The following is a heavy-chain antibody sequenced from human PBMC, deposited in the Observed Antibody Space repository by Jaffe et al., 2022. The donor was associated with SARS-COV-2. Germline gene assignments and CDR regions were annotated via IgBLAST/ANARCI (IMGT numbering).Heavy chain of an antibody. Sequence: EVQVLESGGGLVQPGGSLRLSCAASGFTFSSYPMNWVRQAPGKGPEWVSSISGSGASIGGRGDNTYYADSVKGRFTISRDNSKNTLYLQMNSLRAEDTAVYFCAKGKGGYFFDYWGQGTLVTVSS. CDR3: AKGKGGYFFDY. V-gene: IGHV3-23*01. J-gene: IGHJ4*02. CDR1: GFTFSSYP. CDR2: ISGSGASIGGRGDNT. D-gene: IGHD6-13*01.